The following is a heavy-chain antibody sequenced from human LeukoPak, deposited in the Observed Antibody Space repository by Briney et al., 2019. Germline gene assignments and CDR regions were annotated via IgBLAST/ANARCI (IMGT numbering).Heavy chain of an antibody. J-gene: IGHJ6*03. CDR3: ARGERRVATIRVYYYYYMDV. CDR2: IYSDNT. V-gene: IGHV3-53*01. Sequence: GGSLRLSCTVSGFTVSSNSMSWVRQAPGKGLEWVSFIYSDNTHYSDSVKGRFTISRDNSKNTLYLQMNSLRAEDTAVYYCARGERRVATIRVYYYYYMDVWGKGTTVTISS. D-gene: IGHD5-12*01. CDR1: GFTVSSNS.